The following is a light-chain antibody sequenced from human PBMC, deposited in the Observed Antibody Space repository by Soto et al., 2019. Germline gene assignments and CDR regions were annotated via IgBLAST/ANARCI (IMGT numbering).Light chain of an antibody. Sequence: DIQMTQSPSTLSASVGDRVTIACRASQTISSWLAWYQLKPGKAPKLLIYDASSLESGVPSRFSGSGSGTEFTLTISSLQPDDFAADYCQQYKSFSVTFGGGTKVEIK. V-gene: IGKV1-5*01. J-gene: IGKJ4*01. CDR1: QTISSW. CDR3: QQYKSFSVT. CDR2: DAS.